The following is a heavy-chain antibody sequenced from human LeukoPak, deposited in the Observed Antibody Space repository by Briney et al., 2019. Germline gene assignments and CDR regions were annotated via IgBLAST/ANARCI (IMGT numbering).Heavy chain of an antibody. V-gene: IGHV3-48*01. Sequence: QSGGSLRLSCAASGFTFSGYSMNWIRQAPGKGLEWISYITSGSTTIYYADSVKGRFTISRDNAKNSLYLQMNSLRAEDTAVLYCARGTYSSFDYWGQGTLVTVSS. D-gene: IGHD1-26*01. CDR1: GFTFSGYS. J-gene: IGHJ4*02. CDR2: ITSGSTTI. CDR3: ARGTYSSFDY.